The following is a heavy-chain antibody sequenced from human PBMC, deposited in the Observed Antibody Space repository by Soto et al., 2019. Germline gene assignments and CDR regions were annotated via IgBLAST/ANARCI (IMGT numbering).Heavy chain of an antibody. Sequence: QVQLVESGGGVVQPGRSLRLSCAASGFTFSSYAMHWVRQAPGKGLEWVAVISYDGSNKYNADSVKGRFTISRDNSKNTLYLKMNSLRAEDTAVYYCARDPMGRYYGSGSYYFDYWGQGTLVTVSS. D-gene: IGHD3-10*01. CDR1: GFTFSSYA. CDR2: ISYDGSNK. CDR3: ARDPMGRYYGSGSYYFDY. V-gene: IGHV3-30-3*01. J-gene: IGHJ4*02.